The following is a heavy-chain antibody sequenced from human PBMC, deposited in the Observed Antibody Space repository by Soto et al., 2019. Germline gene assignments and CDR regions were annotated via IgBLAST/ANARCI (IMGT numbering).Heavy chain of an antibody. J-gene: IGHJ6*02. D-gene: IGHD3-10*01. CDR3: ARGLWFDRDPRPQSQQYGMDV. CDR1: GYTFTGYY. V-gene: IGHV1-2*04. Sequence: QVQLVQSGAEVKKPGASVKVSCKASGYTFTGYYMHWVRQAPGQGLEWMGWINPNSGGTNYAQKFQGWVTMTRDTSISTAYMELSRLRSDDTAVYYCARGLWFDRDPRPQSQQYGMDVWGQGTTVTVSS. CDR2: INPNSGGT.